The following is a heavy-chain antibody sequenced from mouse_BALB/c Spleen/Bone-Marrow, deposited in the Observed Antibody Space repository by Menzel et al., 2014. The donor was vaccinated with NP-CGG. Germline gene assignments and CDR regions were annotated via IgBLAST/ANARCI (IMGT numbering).Heavy chain of an antibody. J-gene: IGHJ3*01. V-gene: IGHV1-9*01. CDR2: ILPGSGTT. D-gene: IGHD2-4*01. CDR1: GYTFSTYW. Sequence: VKLMESGAELMKPGASVKISCKATGYTFSTYWIEWVKQRPGRGLEWIGEILPGSGTTNYNEKFKGKATFTADTSSNTAYMQLSSLTSEDSAVYYCARLITTGGFAYWGQGTLVTVSA. CDR3: ARLITTGGFAY.